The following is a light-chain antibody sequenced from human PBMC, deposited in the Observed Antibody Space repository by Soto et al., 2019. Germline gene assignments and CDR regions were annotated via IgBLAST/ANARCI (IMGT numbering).Light chain of an antibody. V-gene: IGKV1-39*01. CDR2: TST. Sequence: DIQLTQSPSSLSASVQDTVTITCRASETIFSYLNWYQQKPGEAPTLLIYTSTRLQSGVPSRFSGRGKGTDFTLTISSLQPEVSATYFCQHTYSFPYTFGQGTKVDI. CDR3: QHTYSFPYT. J-gene: IGKJ2*01. CDR1: ETIFSY.